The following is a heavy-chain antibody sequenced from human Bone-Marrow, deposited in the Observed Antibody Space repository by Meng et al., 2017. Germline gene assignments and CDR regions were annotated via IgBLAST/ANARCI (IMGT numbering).Heavy chain of an antibody. CDR1: GFTFSSYA. D-gene: IGHD3-3*01. CDR2: ISSSSSYI. J-gene: IGHJ6*02. Sequence: GESLKISCAASGFTFSSYAMHWARQAPGKGLEWVSSISSSSSYIYYADSVKGRFTISRDNAKNSLYLQMNSLRAEDTAVYYCARDPIYDFWSGYYHTIPYYYYYGMDVWGQGTTVTVSS. V-gene: IGHV3-21*01. CDR3: ARDPIYDFWSGYYHTIPYYYYYGMDV.